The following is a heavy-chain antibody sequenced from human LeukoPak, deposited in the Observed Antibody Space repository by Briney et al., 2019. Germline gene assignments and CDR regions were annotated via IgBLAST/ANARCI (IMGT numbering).Heavy chain of an antibody. D-gene: IGHD3-3*01. CDR2: MNPNSGNT. CDR1: GYTFTSYD. J-gene: IGHJ6*03. V-gene: IGHV1-8*01. CDR3: ARGKWVATYYDFWSGYPPGGYYMDV. Sequence: ASVKVSCKASGYTFTSYDINWVRQATGQGLEWMGRMNPNSGNTGYAQKFQGRVTMTRNTSISTAYMELSSLRSEDTAVYYCARGKWVATYYDFWSGYPPGGYYMDVWGKGTMVTVSS.